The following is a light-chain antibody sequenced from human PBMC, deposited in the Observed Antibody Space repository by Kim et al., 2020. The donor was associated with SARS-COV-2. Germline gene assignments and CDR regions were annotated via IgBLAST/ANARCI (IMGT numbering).Light chain of an antibody. CDR1: SSDVGGYNY. CDR3: SSYTSSSTYV. CDR2: DVS. V-gene: IGLV2-14*03. J-gene: IGLJ1*01. Sequence: QPASVSGSPGQSITISCTGTSSDVGGYNYVSWYQQHPGKAPKLMIYDVSNRPSGVSNRFSGSKSGNTASLTISGLQAEDEADYYCSSYTSSSTYVF.